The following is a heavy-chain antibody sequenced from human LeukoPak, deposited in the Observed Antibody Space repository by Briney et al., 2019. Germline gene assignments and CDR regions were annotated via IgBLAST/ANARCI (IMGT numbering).Heavy chain of an antibody. V-gene: IGHV1-2*02. CDR3: ARVFSSSSNWFDP. D-gene: IGHD6-6*01. CDR2: INPNSGGT. Sequence: ASVKVSCKASGYTFTGYYMHWVRQAPGQGLEWMGWINPNSGGTNYAQKFQGRVTMTRDTSISTAYTELSRLRSDDTAVYYCARVFSSSSNWFDPWGQGTLVTVSS. J-gene: IGHJ5*02. CDR1: GYTFTGYY.